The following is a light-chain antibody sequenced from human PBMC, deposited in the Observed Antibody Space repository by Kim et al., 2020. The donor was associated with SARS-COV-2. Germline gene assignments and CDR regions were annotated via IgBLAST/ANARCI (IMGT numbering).Light chain of an antibody. V-gene: IGLV3-1*01. CDR2: QDN. CDR3: QAWDSSTDNHV. Sequence: SYELTQPHSVSVSTGQTASITCAGNNFADKSVSWYQQKPGQSPVVVIYQDNQRPSGIPERFSGPNSGNTATLTISRTQAMDEADYYCQAWDSSTDNHV. J-gene: IGLJ1*01. CDR1: NFADKS.